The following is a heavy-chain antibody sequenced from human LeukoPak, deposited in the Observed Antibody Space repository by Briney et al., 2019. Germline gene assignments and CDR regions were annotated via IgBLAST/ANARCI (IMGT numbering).Heavy chain of an antibody. CDR3: ARSRAQQQLPYDAFDI. CDR2: INPNSGGT. D-gene: IGHD6-13*01. Sequence: ASVKVSCKASGYTFTGYYMHWVRQAPGQGLEWMGWINPNSGGTNYAQKIQGRVTMTRDTSISTAYVELSGLRSDDTAVYYCARSRAQQQLPYDAFDIWGQGTMVTVSS. J-gene: IGHJ3*02. CDR1: GYTFTGYY. V-gene: IGHV1-2*02.